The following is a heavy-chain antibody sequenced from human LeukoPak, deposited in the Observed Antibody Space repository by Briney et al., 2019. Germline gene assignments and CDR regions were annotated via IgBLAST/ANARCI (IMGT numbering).Heavy chain of an antibody. D-gene: IGHD3-22*01. CDR2: ISAYNGNT. CDR3: ARGYYYDSSGPNDAFDI. Sequence: GASVKVSCKASGYTITSYGISWVRQAPGQGLEWRGWISAYNGNTNYAQKLQGRVTMTTDTSTSTAYMELRSLRSDDTAVYYCARGYYYDSSGPNDAFDIWGQGTMVTVSS. V-gene: IGHV1-18*01. CDR1: GYTITSYG. J-gene: IGHJ3*02.